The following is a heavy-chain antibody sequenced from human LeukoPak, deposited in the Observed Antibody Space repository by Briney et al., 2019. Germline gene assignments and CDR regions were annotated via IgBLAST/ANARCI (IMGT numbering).Heavy chain of an antibody. CDR3: ARDNNWNYPDY. CDR2: ICSDGSST. D-gene: IGHD1-7*01. V-gene: IGHV3-74*03. CDR1: GFTFSSYW. J-gene: IGHJ4*02. Sequence: GESLRLSRAASGFTFSSYWMHWVRQAPGKGLVWVSRICSDGSSTKYADSVKGRFTISRDNAKNTLFPQMNSLRAEDTAVYYCARDNNWNYPDYWGQGTLVTVSS.